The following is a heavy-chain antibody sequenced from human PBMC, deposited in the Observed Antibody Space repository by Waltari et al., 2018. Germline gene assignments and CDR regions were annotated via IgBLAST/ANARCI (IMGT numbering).Heavy chain of an antibody. CDR1: VFTFRRHW. D-gene: IGHD2-2*01. CDR3: AKSRGFEY. Sequence: EVQLVESGGGLVQPGGSLRLSCGASVFTFRRHWMSWVRQTPGKGLEWVANINYYGSQKYYVESVKGRFTISRDNAKNSVYLQMNSLRVEVTAVYYCAKSRGFEYWGQGTLITVSS. CDR2: INYYGSQK. J-gene: IGHJ4*02. V-gene: IGHV3-7*01.